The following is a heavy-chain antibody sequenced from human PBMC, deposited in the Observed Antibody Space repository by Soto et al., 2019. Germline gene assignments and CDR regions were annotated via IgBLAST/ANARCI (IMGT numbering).Heavy chain of an antibody. V-gene: IGHV3-23*01. CDR2: ISGSGGST. CDR1: GFTFSSYA. D-gene: IGHD3-16*02. J-gene: IGHJ3*02. CDR3: AKFSPAVTFGGVIELQPPHDAFDI. Sequence: GGSLRLSCAASGFTFSSYAMSWVRQAPGKGLEWVSAISGSGGSTYYADSVKGRFTISRDNSKNTLYLQMNSLRAEDTAVYYCAKFSPAVTFGGVIELQPPHDAFDIWGQGTMVTVSS.